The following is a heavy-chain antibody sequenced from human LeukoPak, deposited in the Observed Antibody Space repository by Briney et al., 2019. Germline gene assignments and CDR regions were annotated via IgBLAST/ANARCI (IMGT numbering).Heavy chain of an antibody. CDR2: IYTSGST. CDR3: ARAGCGGDCYLRMGSAFDI. V-gene: IGHV4-4*07. J-gene: IGHJ3*02. CDR1: GGSISSYY. D-gene: IGHD2-21*01. Sequence: PSETLSLTCTVSGGSISSYYWSWIRQPAGKGLEWIGRIYTSGSTNYNPSLKSRVTMSVDTPKNQFSLKLSSVTAADTAVYYCARAGCGGDCYLRMGSAFDIWGQGTMVTVSS.